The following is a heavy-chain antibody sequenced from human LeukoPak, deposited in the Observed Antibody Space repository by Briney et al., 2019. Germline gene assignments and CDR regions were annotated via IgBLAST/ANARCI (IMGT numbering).Heavy chain of an antibody. Sequence: GALRLSCEASGFTLSSYGMAWVRQAPGKGLEWVSAISGSATGGTTYYADSVKGRFTISRDTSKNTLYLQMTSLRAEDTAIYSCAKDALYASGTYYNSWGQGTLVIVSS. J-gene: IGHJ4*02. D-gene: IGHD3-10*01. V-gene: IGHV3-23*01. CDR2: ISGSATGGTT. CDR1: GFTLSSYG. CDR3: AKDALYASGTYYNS.